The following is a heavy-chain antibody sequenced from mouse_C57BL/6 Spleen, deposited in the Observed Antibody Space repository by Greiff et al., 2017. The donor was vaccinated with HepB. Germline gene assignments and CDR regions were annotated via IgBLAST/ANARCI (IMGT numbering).Heavy chain of an antibody. CDR2: IYPGSGST. CDR3: ARARSNYANAMDY. J-gene: IGHJ4*01. Sequence: QVQLKQPGAELVKPGASVKMSCKASGYTFTSYWITWVKQRPGQGLEWIGDIYPGSGSTNYNEKFKSKATLTVDTSSSTAYMQLSSLTSEDSAVYYCARARSNYANAMDYWGQGTSVTVSS. V-gene: IGHV1-55*01. D-gene: IGHD2-5*01. CDR1: GYTFTSYW.